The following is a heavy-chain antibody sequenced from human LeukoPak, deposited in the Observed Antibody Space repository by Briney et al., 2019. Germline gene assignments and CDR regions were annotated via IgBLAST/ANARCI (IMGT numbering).Heavy chain of an antibody. J-gene: IGHJ4*02. CDR1: GFTFSNYW. V-gene: IGHV3-74*01. CDR2: ILSDGSST. CDR3: TRDIAAAGFDN. D-gene: IGHD6-13*01. Sequence: PGGSLRLSCAASGFTFSNYWMHWVRQAPGKGLVWVSRILSDGSSTSYADSVKGRFTISRDNAKNTLYLQMNSLRVEDTAVYYCTRDIAAAGFDNWGQGTLVTVSS.